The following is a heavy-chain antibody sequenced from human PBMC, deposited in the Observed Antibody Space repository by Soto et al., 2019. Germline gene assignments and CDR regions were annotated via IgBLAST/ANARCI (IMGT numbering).Heavy chain of an antibody. D-gene: IGHD2-15*01. V-gene: IGHV1-18*01. CDR3: ARALGYCRSGTCYREWFDP. Sequence: QVQLVQSGAEVKKPGASVKVSCKASGYTFTTHGISWVRQVPGQGLEWMGWVRGDNGHTNYAQSLQGRVTMTTDTSTNTAYTELRSLRSDDTAVYYCARALGYCRSGTCYREWFDPWGQGTLVTVSS. CDR2: VRGDNGHT. CDR1: GYTFTTHG. J-gene: IGHJ5*02.